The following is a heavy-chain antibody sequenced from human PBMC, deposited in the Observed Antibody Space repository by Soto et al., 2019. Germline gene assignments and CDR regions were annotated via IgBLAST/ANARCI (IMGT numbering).Heavy chain of an antibody. V-gene: IGHV4-59*01. CDR2: IYHSGSA. Sequence: PSWTLSLTSSVSGDSISSYYWSWMRQPPGKGLEWIDYIYHSGSAKYNPSLTSRVSMSIDTSNSQFSLKLSSVTAADTAVYFCARGGGYSFGSLCDYWGLGTLVTVSS. CDR1: GDSISSYY. CDR3: ARGGGYSFGSLCDY. J-gene: IGHJ4*02. D-gene: IGHD5-18*01.